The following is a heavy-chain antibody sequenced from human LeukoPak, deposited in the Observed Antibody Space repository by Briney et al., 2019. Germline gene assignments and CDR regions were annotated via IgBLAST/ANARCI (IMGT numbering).Heavy chain of an antibody. Sequence: RAGGSLRLSCAASGFTVSSNYMSWVRQAPGKGLEWVSVIYSGGSTYYADSVKGRFTISRDNSKNTLYLQMNSLRAEDTAVYYCARVIAEYYYGSGSHPAHFDPWGQGTLVTVSS. CDR2: IYSGGST. CDR1: GFTVSSNY. V-gene: IGHV3-66*01. J-gene: IGHJ5*02. CDR3: ARVIAEYYYGSGSHPAHFDP. D-gene: IGHD3-10*01.